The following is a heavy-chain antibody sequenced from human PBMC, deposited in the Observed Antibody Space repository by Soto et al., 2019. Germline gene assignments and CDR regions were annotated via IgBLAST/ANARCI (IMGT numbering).Heavy chain of an antibody. V-gene: IGHV1-8*01. D-gene: IGHD3-10*01. CDR2: MNPNSGNT. Sequence: QVQLVQSGAEVKKPGASVKVSCKASGYTFTSYDINWVRQATGQGLEWMGWMNPNSGNTGYAQKFQGRFTMTRTTSIRTAYMALSSLRSEDTAVYYYARSLLYYYYYYYMDVWGKGTTVTVSS. CDR3: ARSLLYYYYYYYMDV. J-gene: IGHJ6*03. CDR1: GYTFTSYD.